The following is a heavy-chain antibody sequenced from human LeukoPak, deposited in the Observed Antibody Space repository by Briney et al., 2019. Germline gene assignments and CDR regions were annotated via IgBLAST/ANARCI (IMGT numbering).Heavy chain of an antibody. CDR1: GFAFSSYA. V-gene: IGHV3-23*01. Sequence: GGSLRLSCAASGFAFSSYAMSWVRQAPGKGLEWVSVISGDGGSTYCADSVKGRFTISRDNSKSTLYLQMNSLRAEDTAVYYCANESPYFDYWGQGSLVTVSS. CDR3: ANESPYFDY. J-gene: IGHJ4*02. CDR2: ISGDGGST.